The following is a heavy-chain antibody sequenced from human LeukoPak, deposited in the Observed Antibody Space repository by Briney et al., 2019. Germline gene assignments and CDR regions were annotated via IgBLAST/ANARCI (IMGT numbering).Heavy chain of an antibody. Sequence: SETLSLTCTVSGGSISSYYWSWIRQPPGKGLEWIGYIYYSGSTSYNPSLKSRVTISVDTSKNQFSLKLSSVTAADTAVYYCAGAYYWGQGTLVTVSS. CDR1: GGSISSYY. CDR3: AGAYY. V-gene: IGHV4-59*01. J-gene: IGHJ4*02. CDR2: IYYSGST.